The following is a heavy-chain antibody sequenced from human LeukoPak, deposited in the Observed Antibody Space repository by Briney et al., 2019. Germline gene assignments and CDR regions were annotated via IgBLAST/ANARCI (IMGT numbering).Heavy chain of an antibody. J-gene: IGHJ4*02. V-gene: IGHV1-46*01. CDR3: ARDLRIRGGLLGYCSSTSCYRTPYY. D-gene: IGHD2-2*02. CDR2: INPSGGST. Sequence: ASVKVSCKASGYTFTSYYIHWVRQAPGQGLEWMGIINPSGGSTSYAQKFQGRVTMTRDTSTSTVYMELRSLRSEDTAVYYCARDLRIRGGLLGYCSSTSCYRTPYYWGQGTLVTVSS. CDR1: GYTFTSYY.